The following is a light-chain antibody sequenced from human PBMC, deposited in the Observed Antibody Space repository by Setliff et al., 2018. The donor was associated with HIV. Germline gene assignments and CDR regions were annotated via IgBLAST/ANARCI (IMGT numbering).Light chain of an antibody. V-gene: IGLV2-14*01. CDR3: SSNTSSSPLYV. CDR1: SSDFGDYQS. CDR2: EVS. J-gene: IGLJ1*01. Sequence: QSALTQPASVSGSPGQSITISCTAISSDFGDYQSVSWYQQHPGKAPKLMIYEVSDRPSGVSNRFSGSKSGNTASLTISRLQAEDGADYFCSSNTSSSPLYVFATGTKVTVL.